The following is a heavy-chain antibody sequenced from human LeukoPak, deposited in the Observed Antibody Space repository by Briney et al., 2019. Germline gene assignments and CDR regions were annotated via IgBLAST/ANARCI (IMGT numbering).Heavy chain of an antibody. Sequence: GGSLRLSCAASGFAVSSNYMSWVRQAPGKGLEWVSVIYSGGSTYYADSVKGRFTISRDNSKNTLYLQMNSLRAEDTAVYYCFGMDIVAVPAADYYMDVWGKGTTVTVSS. CDR3: FGMDIVAVPAADYYMDV. V-gene: IGHV3-53*01. CDR1: GFAVSSNY. J-gene: IGHJ6*03. CDR2: IYSGGST. D-gene: IGHD2-2*03.